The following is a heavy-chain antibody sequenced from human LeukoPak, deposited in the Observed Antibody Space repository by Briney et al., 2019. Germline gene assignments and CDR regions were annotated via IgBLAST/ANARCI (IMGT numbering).Heavy chain of an antibody. J-gene: IGHJ4*02. CDR3: ARDRYCSGGSCYRGFDY. D-gene: IGHD2-15*01. CDR2: ISSSGSIT. CDR1: AFTFSSYG. Sequence: PGGSLRLSCAAPAFTFSSYGMNWVRQAPGKGLEWVSYISSSGSITYYADSVKGRFTISRDNAKNSLYLQMNSLRAEDTAVYYCARDRYCSGGSCYRGFDYWGQGTLVTVSS. V-gene: IGHV3-48*03.